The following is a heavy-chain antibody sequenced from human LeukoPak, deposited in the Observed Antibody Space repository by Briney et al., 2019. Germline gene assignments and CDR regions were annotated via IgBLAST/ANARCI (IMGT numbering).Heavy chain of an antibody. D-gene: IGHD1-26*01. J-gene: IGHJ6*03. CDR3: ARGATWVYYMDV. CDR2: INHSGST. CDR1: GGSFSGYY. V-gene: IGHV4-34*01. Sequence: KPSETLSLTCAVYGGSFSGYYWSWIRQPPGKGLEWIGEINHSGSTNYNPSLKSRVTISVDTSKNQFSLKLSSVTAADTAVYYCARGATWVYYMDVWGKGTTVTVSS.